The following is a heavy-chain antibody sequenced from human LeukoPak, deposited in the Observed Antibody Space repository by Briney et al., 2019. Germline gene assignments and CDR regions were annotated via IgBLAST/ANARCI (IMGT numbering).Heavy chain of an antibody. J-gene: IGHJ6*02. CDR2: ISSSSSTI. D-gene: IGHD4-11*01. CDR3: ARGHSNYYYYYGMDV. Sequence: PGGSLRLSCAASGFTFSSYSMNWVRQAPGKGLEWVSYISSSSSTIYYADSVKGRSTISRDNAKNSLYLQMNSLRDEDTAVYYCARGHSNYYYYYGMDVWGQGTTVTVSS. CDR1: GFTFSSYS. V-gene: IGHV3-48*02.